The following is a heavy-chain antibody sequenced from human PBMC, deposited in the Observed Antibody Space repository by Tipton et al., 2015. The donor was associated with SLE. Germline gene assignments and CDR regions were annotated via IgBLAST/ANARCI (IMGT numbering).Heavy chain of an antibody. CDR1: NGSISSSPYY. Sequence: TLSLTCTVSNGSISSSPYYWGWIRQSPGKGRKWVGSIYYSGSTNYNPSLKSRVTIPVDTSRNQCSLNLTSVTAADTAVYYCARGPYYYMDVWGKGPTFTASS. CDR2: IYYSGST. J-gene: IGHJ6*03. V-gene: IGHV4-39*07. CDR3: ARGPYYYMDV.